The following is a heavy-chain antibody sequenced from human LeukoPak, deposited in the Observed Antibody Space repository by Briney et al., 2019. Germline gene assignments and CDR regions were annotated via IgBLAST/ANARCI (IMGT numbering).Heavy chain of an antibody. CDR3: ARHDFFL. J-gene: IGHJ4*02. CDR2: INHSGSI. D-gene: IGHD3/OR15-3a*01. Sequence: SETLSLTCAVYGGSFSGYYWSWIRQPPGKGLEWIGEINHSGSIYYNPSLKSRVTISVDTSKNQFSLKLSSVTAADTAVYYCARHDFFLWGQGTLVTVSS. V-gene: IGHV4-34*01. CDR1: GGSFSGYY.